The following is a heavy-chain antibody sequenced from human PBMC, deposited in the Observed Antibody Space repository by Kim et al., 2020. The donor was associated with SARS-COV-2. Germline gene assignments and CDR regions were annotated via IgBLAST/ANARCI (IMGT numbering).Heavy chain of an antibody. CDR1: GFTFSSYW. Sequence: GGSLRLSCAASGFTFSSYWMHWVRQAPGKGLVWVSRINSDGSSTSYADSVKGRFTISRDNAKNTLYLQMNSLRAEDTAVYYCARDGYFDWLLYGYYYYGMDVWGRGTTVTVSS. CDR3: ARDGYFDWLLYGYYYYGMDV. D-gene: IGHD3-9*01. V-gene: IGHV3-74*01. J-gene: IGHJ6*02. CDR2: INSDGSST.